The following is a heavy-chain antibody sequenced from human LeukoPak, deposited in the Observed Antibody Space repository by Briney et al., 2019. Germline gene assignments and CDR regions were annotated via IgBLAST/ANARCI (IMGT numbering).Heavy chain of an antibody. Sequence: GASVKVSCKASGYTFTNYGISWVRQAPGQGLEWMGWISAYNGDTNYAQKLQGRVTMTTDTSTSTAYMELGSLRSDDTAVYYCARDRSVVPAAWGYYFDYWGQGTLVTVSS. CDR3: ARDRSVVPAAWGYYFDY. V-gene: IGHV1-18*01. CDR1: GYTFTNYG. J-gene: IGHJ4*02. D-gene: IGHD2-2*01. CDR2: ISAYNGDT.